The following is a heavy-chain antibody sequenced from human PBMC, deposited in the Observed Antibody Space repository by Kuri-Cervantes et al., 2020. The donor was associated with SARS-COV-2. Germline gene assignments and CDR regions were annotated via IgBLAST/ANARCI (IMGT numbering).Heavy chain of an antibody. Sequence: SETLSLTCTVSRGSISSSSYYWSWIRQPPGKGLEWIGYIYHSGSTYYNPSLKSRVTISVDRSKNQFSLKLSSVTAADTAVYYCARARIAAAGYNWFDPWGQGTLVTVSS. J-gene: IGHJ5*02. CDR2: IYHSGST. D-gene: IGHD6-13*01. V-gene: IGHV4-30-2*01. CDR3: ARARIAAAGYNWFDP. CDR1: RGSISSSSYY.